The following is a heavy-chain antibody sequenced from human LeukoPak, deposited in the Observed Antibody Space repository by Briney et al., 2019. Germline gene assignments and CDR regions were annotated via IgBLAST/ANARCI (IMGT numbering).Heavy chain of an antibody. J-gene: IGHJ4*02. CDR1: GYTFTGYY. CDR2: INPNSGGI. CDR3: ARGLRGYSGYDTRY. D-gene: IGHD5-12*01. V-gene: IGHV1-2*02. Sequence: ASVKVSCKASGYTFTGYYMHWVRQAPGQGLEWMGWINPNSGGINYAQKFQGRVTMTRDTSISTAYMELSRLRSDDTAVYYCARGLRGYSGYDTRYWGQGTLVTVSS.